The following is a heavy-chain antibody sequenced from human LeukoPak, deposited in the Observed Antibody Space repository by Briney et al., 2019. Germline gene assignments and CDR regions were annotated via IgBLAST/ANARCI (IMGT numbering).Heavy chain of an antibody. CDR1: GGSISSSSYY. J-gene: IGHJ4*02. Sequence: SETLSLTCTVSGGSISSSSYYWGWIRQPPGKGLEWIGSIYYSGSTYYNPSLKSRVTISVDTSKNQFSLKLSSVTAADTAVYYCARGTTDMGHSWGQGTLVTVSS. D-gene: IGHD5-18*01. V-gene: IGHV4-39*01. CDR3: ARGTTDMGHS. CDR2: IYYSGST.